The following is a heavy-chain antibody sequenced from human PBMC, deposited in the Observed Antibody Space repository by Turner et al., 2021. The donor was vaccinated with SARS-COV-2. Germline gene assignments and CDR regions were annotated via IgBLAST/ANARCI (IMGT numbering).Heavy chain of an antibody. V-gene: IGHV3-7*03. CDR1: GFTFTNHW. Sequence: EVQLVESGGGLVQPGGSLRLSCAASGFTFTNHWIGWVRQAPGEGLEWVAIISQDGSEKYYVDSVKGRFTISRDNAKNSLYLQMNSLRAEDTAVYYCARDTSQGSNTRGWFDPWGQGTLVTVSS. CDR2: ISQDGSEK. CDR3: ARDTSQGSNTRGWFDP. J-gene: IGHJ5*02. D-gene: IGHD1-26*01.